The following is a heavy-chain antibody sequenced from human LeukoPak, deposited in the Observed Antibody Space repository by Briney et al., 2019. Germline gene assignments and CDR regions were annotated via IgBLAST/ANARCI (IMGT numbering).Heavy chain of an antibody. CDR3: ARGYCSSTSCYSGFDP. CDR1: GFTFSTYS. Sequence: GSLRLSCAASGFTFSTYSMNWVRQAPGKGLEWIGSIYYSGSTYYNPSLKSRVTISVDTSKNQFSLKLSSVTAADTAVYYCARGYCSSTSCYSGFDPWGQGTLVTVSS. CDR2: IYYSGST. V-gene: IGHV4-39*07. D-gene: IGHD2-2*01. J-gene: IGHJ5*02.